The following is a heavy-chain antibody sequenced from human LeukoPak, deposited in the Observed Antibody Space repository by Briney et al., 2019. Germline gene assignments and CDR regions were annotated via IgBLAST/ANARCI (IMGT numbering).Heavy chain of an antibody. CDR1: GFTFSSYA. J-gene: IGHJ4*02. CDR2: ISGSGGST. Sequence: GGSLRLSCAASGFTFSSYAMSRVRQAPGKGLEWVSAISGSGGSTYYADSVKGRFTISRDNSKNTLYLQMNSLRAEDTAVYYCAKHSLPDYYDSSGYYLFDYWGQGTLVTVSS. V-gene: IGHV3-23*01. CDR3: AKHSLPDYYDSSGYYLFDY. D-gene: IGHD3-22*01.